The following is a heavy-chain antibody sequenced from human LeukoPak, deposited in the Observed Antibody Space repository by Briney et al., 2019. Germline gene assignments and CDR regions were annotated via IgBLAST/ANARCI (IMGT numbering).Heavy chain of an antibody. CDR1: GCTFTSYG. J-gene: IGHJ4*02. Sequence: ASVKVSCKASGCTFTSYGISWVRQPPGQGLEWMGWISAYNGNTNYAQKLQGRVTMTTDTSTSTAYMELRSLRSDDTAVYYCARDRSGAYFDYWGQGTLVTVSS. CDR3: ARDRSGAYFDY. CDR2: ISAYNGNT. V-gene: IGHV1-18*01. D-gene: IGHD2-15*01.